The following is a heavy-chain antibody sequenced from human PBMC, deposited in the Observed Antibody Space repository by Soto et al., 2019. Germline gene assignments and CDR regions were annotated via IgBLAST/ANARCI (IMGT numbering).Heavy chain of an antibody. Sequence: QITLKESGPTLVKPTQTLTLTCTFSGFSLSTSGVCVGWIRQPPGQALEWLALIYWDDDKRYSPSLKSRLTITKATSKIQVVLTRTNMDPVDTATYYFAHLYSSRWVFDYWGQGTLVTVSS. CDR2: IYWDDDK. D-gene: IGHD6-13*01. CDR1: GFSLSTSGVC. J-gene: IGHJ4*02. V-gene: IGHV2-5*02. CDR3: AHLYSSRWVFDY.